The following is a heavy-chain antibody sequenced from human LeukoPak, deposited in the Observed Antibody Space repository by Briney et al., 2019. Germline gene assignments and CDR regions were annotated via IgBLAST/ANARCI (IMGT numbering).Heavy chain of an antibody. J-gene: IGHJ3*02. Sequence: ASVKVSCKASGYTFTSYYMHWVRQAPGQGLEWMGRIIPMLGTVNYAQKFQGRVTIIADKFTSTAYMELSSLRSEDTAVYYCARDLTYPSGAFDIWGQGTMVTVSS. CDR1: GYTFTSYY. CDR3: ARDLTYPSGAFDI. V-gene: IGHV1-69*08. D-gene: IGHD1-26*01. CDR2: IIPMLGTV.